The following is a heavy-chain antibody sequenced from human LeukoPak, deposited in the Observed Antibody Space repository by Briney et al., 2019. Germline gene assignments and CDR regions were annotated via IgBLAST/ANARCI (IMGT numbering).Heavy chain of an antibody. CDR2: IYTSGST. CDR3: ARLGHDYSSDFDY. D-gene: IGHD4-11*01. V-gene: IGHV4-4*09. Sequence: SETLSLTCTVSGGSISSYYWSWIRQPPGKGLEWIGYIYTSGSTNYNPSLKSRVTISVDTSKNQFSLKLSSVTAADTAVYYCARLGHDYSSDFDYWGQGTLVTVSS. CDR1: GGSISSYY. J-gene: IGHJ4*02.